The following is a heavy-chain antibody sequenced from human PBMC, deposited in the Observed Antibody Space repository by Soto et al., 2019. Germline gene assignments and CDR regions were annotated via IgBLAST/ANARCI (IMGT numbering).Heavy chain of an antibody. J-gene: IGHJ4*02. CDR1: GFTFSNAW. V-gene: IGHV3-15*07. CDR3: TTDGGSIDPLYFDY. CDR2: IKSKTDGGTT. D-gene: IGHD2-15*01. Sequence: GGSLRLSCAVSGFTFSNAWMNWVRQAPGKGLEWVGRIKSKTDGGTTDYAAPVKGRFTISRDDSKNTLYLQMNSLKTEDTAVYYCTTDGGSIDPLYFDYWGQGTLVTVSS.